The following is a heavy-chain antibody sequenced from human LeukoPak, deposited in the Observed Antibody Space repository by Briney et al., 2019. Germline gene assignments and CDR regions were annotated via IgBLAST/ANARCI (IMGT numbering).Heavy chain of an antibody. Sequence: GTLSLTCGVSGGSIRSSNWWSWVRQAPGKGLEWVSFISESGSSIYYAESVMGRFTISRDNAKNSVSLQMNSLTDEDTAVYYCARGPLGWSDYWGQGILVTVSS. D-gene: IGHD1-26*01. J-gene: IGHJ4*02. CDR1: GGSIRSSN. CDR2: ISESGSSI. V-gene: IGHV3-48*02. CDR3: ARGPLGWSDY.